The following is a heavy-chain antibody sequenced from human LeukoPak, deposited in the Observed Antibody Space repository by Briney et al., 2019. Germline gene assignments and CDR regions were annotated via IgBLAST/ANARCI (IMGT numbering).Heavy chain of an antibody. D-gene: IGHD2-8*01. CDR1: GGSISSGSYY. V-gene: IGHV4-61*02. CDR2: IYTSGST. J-gene: IGHJ4*02. CDR3: ARGPPSNNGFYY. Sequence: PSETLSLTCTVSGGSISSGSYYWSWIRQPAGKGLEWIGRIYTSGSTNYNPSLKSRVTISVDTSKNQFSLNLSSVTAADTAVYFCARGPPSNNGFYYWGQGTLVTVSS.